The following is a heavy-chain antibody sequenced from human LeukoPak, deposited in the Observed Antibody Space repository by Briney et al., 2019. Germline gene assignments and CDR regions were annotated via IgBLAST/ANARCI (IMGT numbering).Heavy chain of an antibody. CDR2: IYYSGST. Sequence: SETLSLTCTVSGGSISSYYWSWIRQPPGKGLEWIGYIYYSGSTNYNPSLKSRVTISVDTSKNQFSLKLSSVTAADTAVYYCARDRGSCRNDAFDIWGQGTMVTVSS. V-gene: IGHV4-59*01. CDR3: ARDRGSCRNDAFDI. J-gene: IGHJ3*02. CDR1: GGSISSYY. D-gene: IGHD1-26*01.